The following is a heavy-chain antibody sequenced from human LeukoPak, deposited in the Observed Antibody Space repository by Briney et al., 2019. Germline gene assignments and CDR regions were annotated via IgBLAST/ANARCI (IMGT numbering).Heavy chain of an antibody. CDR1: GYTLTSNG. J-gene: IGHJ6*02. D-gene: IGHD3-10*01. CDR3: ARVRGSGSGGHYYYYYGMDV. Sequence: ASVKVSCKASGYTLTSNGISWVRQAPGQGLEWMGWISAYNGNTNYAQKVQGRVTMTTDTSTSTAYMELRSLRSDDTAVYYCARVRGSGSGGHYYYYYGMDVWGQGTTVTVSS. V-gene: IGHV1-18*01. CDR2: ISAYNGNT.